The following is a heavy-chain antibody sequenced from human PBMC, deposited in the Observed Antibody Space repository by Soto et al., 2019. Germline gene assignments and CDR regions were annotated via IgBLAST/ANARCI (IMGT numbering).Heavy chain of an antibody. V-gene: IGHV3-7*05. CDR2: IKQDGSEK. D-gene: IGHD5-18*01. Sequence: GGSLRLSCAASGFTFSSYWMSWVRQAPGKGLEWVANIKQDGSEKYYVDSVKGRFTISRDNAKNSLYLQMNSLRAEDTAVYYCARDTAMVIYYYGMDVWGQGTTVTVSS. CDR1: GFTFSSYW. J-gene: IGHJ6*02. CDR3: ARDTAMVIYYYGMDV.